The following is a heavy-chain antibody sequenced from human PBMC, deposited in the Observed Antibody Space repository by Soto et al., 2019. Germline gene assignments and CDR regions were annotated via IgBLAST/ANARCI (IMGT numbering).Heavy chain of an antibody. CDR2: INPNSGGT. Sequence: QVQLVQSGAEVKKPGASVKVSCKASGYTFTGYYMHWVRQAPGQGLEWMGWINPNSGGTNYAQKFQGRVTMTRDTSISTAYMELSRLRSDDTAVYYCARVHNRDTAMAALLRYWGQGTLVTVSS. V-gene: IGHV1-2*02. J-gene: IGHJ4*02. D-gene: IGHD5-18*01. CDR1: GYTFTGYY. CDR3: ARVHNRDTAMAALLRY.